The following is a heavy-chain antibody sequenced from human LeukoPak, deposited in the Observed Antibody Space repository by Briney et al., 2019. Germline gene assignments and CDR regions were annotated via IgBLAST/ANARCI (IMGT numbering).Heavy chain of an antibody. Sequence: PSETLSLTSTVSGGSISSGGYCWNWIRQHPGRGLEWIGSIYYTGSTSYYPSLKSRLTISIATSKNQFSLRLNSVIAADTAVYYCARERFAGGYRYLDYWGQGTLVTVSS. CDR3: ARERFAGGYRYLDY. V-gene: IGHV4-31*03. D-gene: IGHD2-8*02. CDR2: IYYTGST. CDR1: GGSISSGGYC. J-gene: IGHJ4*02.